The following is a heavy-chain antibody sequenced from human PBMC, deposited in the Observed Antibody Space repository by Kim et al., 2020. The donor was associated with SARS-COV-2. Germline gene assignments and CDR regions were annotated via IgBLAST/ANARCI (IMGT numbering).Heavy chain of an antibody. Sequence: SETLSLTCAVYGGSFSGYYWSWIRQPPGKGLEWIGEINHSGSTNYNPSLKSRVTISVDTSKNQFSLKLSSVTAADTAVYYCARGRLLDYWGQGTLVTVSS. J-gene: IGHJ4*02. D-gene: IGHD2-15*01. CDR1: GGSFSGYY. CDR2: INHSGST. CDR3: ARGRLLDY. V-gene: IGHV4-34*01.